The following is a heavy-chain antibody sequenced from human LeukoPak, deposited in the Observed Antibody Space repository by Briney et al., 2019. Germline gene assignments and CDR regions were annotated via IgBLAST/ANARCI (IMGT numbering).Heavy chain of an antibody. CDR2: ISSSSSTI. CDR1: GFTFSSYS. J-gene: IGHJ2*01. Sequence: GGSLRLSCAASGFTFSSYSMNWVRQAPGKGLEWVSYISSSSSTIYYADSVKGRFTISRDNAKNSLYLQMNSLRAEDTAVYYCARDLDYSNYLSAFDLWGRGTLVTVSS. CDR3: ARDLDYSNYLSAFDL. D-gene: IGHD4-11*01. V-gene: IGHV3-48*04.